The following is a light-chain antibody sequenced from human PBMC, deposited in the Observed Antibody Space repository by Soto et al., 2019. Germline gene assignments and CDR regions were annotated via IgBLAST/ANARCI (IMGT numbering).Light chain of an antibody. CDR3: QQSYTTPVT. V-gene: IGKV1-39*01. CDR2: SAS. Sequence: DIQMTQSPSSLSASVTDKVTITCRASQSISTYLNWYQQKPWQAPQLLIYSASNLQSGVPSRFSGSGSGTEFTLTISSLQPEDFADYYCQQSYTTPVTFGQGTRLEIK. J-gene: IGKJ5*01. CDR1: QSISTY.